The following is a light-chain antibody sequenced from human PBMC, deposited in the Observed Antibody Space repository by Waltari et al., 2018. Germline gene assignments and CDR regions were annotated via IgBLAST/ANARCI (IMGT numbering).Light chain of an antibody. V-gene: IGKV1-5*03. CDR2: MAS. J-gene: IGKJ2*01. CDR1: QSFGTW. CDR3: QQYSSFST. Sequence: DIQMTQSPSTLSASVGDSVTTPCRASQSFGTWLAWYQQKPGKAPKLLIYMASSLESGVPSRFSGSGSGTEFTLTISSLQPDDFATYSCQQYSSFSTFGPGTKVDI.